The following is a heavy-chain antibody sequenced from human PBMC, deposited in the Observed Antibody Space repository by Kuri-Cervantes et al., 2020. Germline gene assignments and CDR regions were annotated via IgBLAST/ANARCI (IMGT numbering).Heavy chain of an antibody. J-gene: IGHJ4*02. V-gene: IGHV4-39*01. CDR1: GVSISSSSYY. CDR3: ARGATIFGVVPDY. Sequence: GSLRLSCTVSGVSISSSSYYWGWIRQPPGKGLEWIGSIYYSGSTYYNPSLKSRVTISVDTSKNQFSLKLSSVTAADTAVYYCARGATIFGVVPDYWGQGTLVTVSS. CDR2: IYYSGST. D-gene: IGHD3-3*01.